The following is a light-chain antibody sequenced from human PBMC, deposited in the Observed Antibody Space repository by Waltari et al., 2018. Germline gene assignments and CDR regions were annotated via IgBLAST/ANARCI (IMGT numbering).Light chain of an antibody. CDR3: QQYNNWPTIT. Sequence: EIMMTQSPPTHSVSPGDTATLSCRASQSVSNSLAWYQHRPGRAPRLLIHSASTSAPGIPARFSGSGSETEFTLTISNLQSEDFALYYCQQYNNWPTITFGQGTRLEIK. V-gene: IGKV3D-15*01. CDR1: QSVSNS. CDR2: SAS. J-gene: IGKJ5*01.